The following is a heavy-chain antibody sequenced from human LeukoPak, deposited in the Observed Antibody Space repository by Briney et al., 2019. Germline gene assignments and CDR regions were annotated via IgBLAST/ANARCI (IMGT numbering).Heavy chain of an antibody. CDR3: AKGLRQWEDYYDGRVISRFVDS. Sequence: GGSLRLSCAASGFTFSSAWMTWVRQAPGKGLEWVALISSDGTNEYYADSVKGRFTVSRDNSKNTLYLQMNSLRPNDTAVYRCAKGLRQWEDYYDGRVISRFVDSWGQGTLVTVSS. CDR2: ISSDGTNE. D-gene: IGHD3-22*01. CDR1: GFTFSSAW. J-gene: IGHJ4*02. V-gene: IGHV3-30*18.